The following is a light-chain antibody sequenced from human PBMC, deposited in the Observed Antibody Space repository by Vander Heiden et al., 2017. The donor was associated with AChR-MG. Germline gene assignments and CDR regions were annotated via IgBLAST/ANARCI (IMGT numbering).Light chain of an antibody. J-gene: IGKJ2*01. V-gene: IGKV3-15*01. CDR1: QSVSSN. CDR3: QQYNSWRYT. Sequence: ELVITQSPATLSVSPGERATLSCRASQSVSSNLAWYQQKPGQAPRLLIYGASTRATGIPARFSGSGSGTEFTLTISSLQSEDFAVYYCQQYNSWRYTFGQGTKLEIK. CDR2: GAS.